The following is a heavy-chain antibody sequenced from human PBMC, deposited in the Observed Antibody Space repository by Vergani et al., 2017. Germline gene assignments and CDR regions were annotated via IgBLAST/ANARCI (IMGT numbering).Heavy chain of an antibody. J-gene: IGHJ4*02. Sequence: QVQLVQSGAEVKKPASSVRVSCKASGGTFSSYAISWVRQAPGQGLEWMGGIIPVFGTATYAQNFRDRVTITADESTSTVYMALSSLTSEDTAIYYCVRGSIRGIISHFDHWGQGTLVTVSS. CDR1: GGTFSSYA. CDR2: IIPVFGTA. D-gene: IGHD3-10*01. V-gene: IGHV1-69*01. CDR3: VRGSIRGIISHFDH.